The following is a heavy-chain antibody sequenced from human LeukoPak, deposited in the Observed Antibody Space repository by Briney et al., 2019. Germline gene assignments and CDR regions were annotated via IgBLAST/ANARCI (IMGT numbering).Heavy chain of an antibody. CDR3: ARGRGGITVAGTYYYYDGMDV. J-gene: IGHJ6*02. CDR2: IYSSGST. V-gene: IGHV4-59*01. Sequence: SETLSLTCTVSGGSISGYSWSWIRQPPGKGLEWIGYIYSSGSTNYNPSLKSRVTISVDTSRNQFSLNLSSVTAADTAVYYCARGRGGITVAGTYYYYDGMDVWGQGTTVTVSS. CDR1: GGSISGYS. D-gene: IGHD6-19*01.